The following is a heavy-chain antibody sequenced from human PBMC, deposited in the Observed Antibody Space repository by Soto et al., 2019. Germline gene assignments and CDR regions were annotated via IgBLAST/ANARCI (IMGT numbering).Heavy chain of an antibody. CDR3: CRGRGSSTGSGIDV. D-gene: IGHD6-25*01. Sequence: SETLSLTCAVSGGSIVSGGYFWCWIRQPPGKGLEWIGNIYHSGITYYNPSLKSRVTISVDRSKNQFSMRLSCVTAADTAVYYCCRGRGSSTGSGIDVWGQGTTVTVSS. V-gene: IGHV4-30-2*01. J-gene: IGHJ6*02. CDR1: GGSIVSGGYF. CDR2: IYHSGIT.